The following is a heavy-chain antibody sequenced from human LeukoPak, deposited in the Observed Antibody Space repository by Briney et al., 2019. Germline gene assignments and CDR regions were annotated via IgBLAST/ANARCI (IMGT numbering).Heavy chain of an antibody. J-gene: IGHJ4*02. CDR2: ISSSSSYI. V-gene: IGHV3-21*01. Sequence: SPGGSLRLSCAASGFTFSSYAMSWVRQAPGKGLEWVSSISSSSSYIYYADSVKGRFTISRDNAKNSLYLQMNSLRAEDTAVYYCARDRGSYNYWGQGTLVTVSS. CDR3: ARDRGSYNY. CDR1: GFTFSSYA. D-gene: IGHD1-26*01.